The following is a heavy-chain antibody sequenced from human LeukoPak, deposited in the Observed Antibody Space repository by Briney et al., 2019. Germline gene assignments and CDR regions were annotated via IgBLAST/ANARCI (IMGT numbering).Heavy chain of an antibody. V-gene: IGHV1-2*06. CDR3: ATATTYCSGGSCYVGSWFDP. CDR2: INPNSGGT. CDR1: GYTFTGYY. D-gene: IGHD2-15*01. Sequence: ASVKASCKASGYTFTGYYMHWVRQAPGQGLEWMGRINPNSGGTNYAQKFQGRVTMTRDTSISTAYMELSRLRSDDTAVYYCATATTYCSGGSCYVGSWFDPWGQGTLVTVSS. J-gene: IGHJ5*02.